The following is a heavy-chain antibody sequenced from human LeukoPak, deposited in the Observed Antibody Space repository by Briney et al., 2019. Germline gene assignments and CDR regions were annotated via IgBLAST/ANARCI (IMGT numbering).Heavy chain of an antibody. CDR3: ARGGPNSSGWRIDY. CDR1: GGSIISGDYY. D-gene: IGHD6-19*01. Sequence: PSQTLSLTCTVSGGSIISGDYYWSWIRQPPGKGLEWIGYMYYSGSTYHNSSLKSRVTISVDTSKSQFSLKLSSVTAADTAVYYCARGGPNSSGWRIDYWGQGTLVTVSS. V-gene: IGHV4-30-4*01. J-gene: IGHJ4*02. CDR2: MYYSGST.